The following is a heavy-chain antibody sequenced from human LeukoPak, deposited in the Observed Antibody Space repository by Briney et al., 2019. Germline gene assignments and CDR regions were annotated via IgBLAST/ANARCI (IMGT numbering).Heavy chain of an antibody. V-gene: IGHV3-23*01. Sequence: GSLRLSCAASGFTFSSYGMSWVRQAPGKGLEWVSGISGSYITTYYADSVKGRFTISRDNAKNTLYLQMNSLRAEDTAVYYCAKRGSGNSRYWIDYWGQGTLVTVSS. CDR1: GFTFSSYG. CDR3: AKRGSGNSRYWIDY. J-gene: IGHJ4*02. D-gene: IGHD1-1*01. CDR2: ISGSYITT.